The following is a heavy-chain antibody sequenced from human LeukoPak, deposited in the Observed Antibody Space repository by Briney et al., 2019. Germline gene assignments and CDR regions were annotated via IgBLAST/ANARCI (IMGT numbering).Heavy chain of an antibody. CDR2: INHSGST. Sequence: PSETLSLTCAVYGGSFSGYYWSWIRQPPGKGLEWIGEINHSGSTNYNPSLKSRVTISVDTSKNQFPLKLSSVTAADTAVYYCARGRGEYYYDSSGETFDYWGQGTLVTVSS. CDR1: GGSFSGYY. CDR3: ARGRGEYYYDSSGETFDY. D-gene: IGHD3-22*01. V-gene: IGHV4-34*01. J-gene: IGHJ4*02.